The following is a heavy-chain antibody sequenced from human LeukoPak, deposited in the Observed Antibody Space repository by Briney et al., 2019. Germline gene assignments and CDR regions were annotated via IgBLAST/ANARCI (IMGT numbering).Heavy chain of an antibody. Sequence: GGSLRLSCAASGFTVSSNYMSWVRQAPGKGLEWVSVIYSGGSTYYADSVKGRFTISRDNSKNTLYLQMNSLRAEDTAVYYCARFSTYGAFDIWGQGTMVTVSS. J-gene: IGHJ3*02. CDR3: ARFSTYGAFDI. D-gene: IGHD3-10*01. CDR2: IYSGGST. V-gene: IGHV3-66*02. CDR1: GFTVSSNY.